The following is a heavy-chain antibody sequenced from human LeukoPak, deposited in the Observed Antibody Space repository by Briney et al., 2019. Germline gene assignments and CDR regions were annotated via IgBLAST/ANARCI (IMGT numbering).Heavy chain of an antibody. CDR1: GFTFSSYS. Sequence: GGSLRLSCAASGFTFSSYSMNWVRQAPGKGLEWVSSITSSSYIYYADSVKGRFTFSRDNAKNSLYLQMNSLRAEDTAVYYCARHRTASDYWGKGTLVTVSS. J-gene: IGHJ4*02. V-gene: IGHV3-21*01. CDR3: ARHRTASDY. CDR2: ITSSSYI. D-gene: IGHD3-16*02.